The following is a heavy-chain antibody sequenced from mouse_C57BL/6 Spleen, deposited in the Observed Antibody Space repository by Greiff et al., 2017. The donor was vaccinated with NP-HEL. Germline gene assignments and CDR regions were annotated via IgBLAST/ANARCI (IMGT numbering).Heavy chain of an antibody. CDR3: ARGGRYDYDGTGPGFAY. Sequence: DVQLVESGGGLVQPGGSLKLSCAASGFTFSDYYMYWVRQTPEKRLEWVAYISNGGGSTYYPDTVKGRFTISRDNAKNTLYLQMSRLKSEDTAMYYCARGGRYDYDGTGPGFAYWGQGTLVTVSA. J-gene: IGHJ3*01. V-gene: IGHV5-12*01. CDR2: ISNGGGST. CDR1: GFTFSDYY. D-gene: IGHD2-4*01.